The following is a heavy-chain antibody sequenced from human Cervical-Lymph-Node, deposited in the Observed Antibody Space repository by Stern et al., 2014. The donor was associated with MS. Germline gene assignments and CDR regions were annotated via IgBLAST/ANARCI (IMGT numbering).Heavy chain of an antibody. CDR3: ARGLRGYYDSSGPFDY. CDR2: INHSGST. D-gene: IGHD3-22*01. V-gene: IGHV4-34*01. CDR1: GGSFSGYY. Sequence: QVQLQQWGAGLLKPSETLSLTCAVYGGSFSGYYWSWIRQPPGKGLEWIGEINHSGSTNYNPSLKIRITISVATSKTQFSLKLSSVTAADTAVYYCARGLRGYYDSSGPFDYWGQGTLVTVSS. J-gene: IGHJ4*02.